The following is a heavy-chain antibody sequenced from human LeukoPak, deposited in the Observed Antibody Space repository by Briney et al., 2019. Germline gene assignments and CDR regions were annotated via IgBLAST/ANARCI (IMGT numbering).Heavy chain of an antibody. Sequence: SETLSLTCTVSGGSISSYYWSWIRQPAGKGLEWIGRIYTSGSTNYNPSLKSRVTMSVDASKNQFSLKLSSVTAADTAVYYCARDPYGDYVAGYYFDYWGQGTLVTVSS. D-gene: IGHD4-17*01. V-gene: IGHV4-4*07. CDR1: GGSISSYY. CDR2: IYTSGST. CDR3: ARDPYGDYVAGYYFDY. J-gene: IGHJ4*02.